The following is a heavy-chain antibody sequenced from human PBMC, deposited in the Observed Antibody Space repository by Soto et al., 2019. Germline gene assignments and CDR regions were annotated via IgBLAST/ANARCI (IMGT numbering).Heavy chain of an antibody. D-gene: IGHD3-22*01. V-gene: IGHV4-4*07. CDR3: ARVAYYYDSSGRIRSYYFDY. CDR2: ISSNGDT. CDR1: GGSINSNF. J-gene: IGHJ4*02. Sequence: LSLTCTISGGSINSNFLTWIRQPAGKGLEWIGRISSNGDTNYNPSLRGRVPMSLDTSKNHFSLKLNSVTASDTAVYYCARVAYYYDSSGRIRSYYFDYWGQGTLVTVSS.